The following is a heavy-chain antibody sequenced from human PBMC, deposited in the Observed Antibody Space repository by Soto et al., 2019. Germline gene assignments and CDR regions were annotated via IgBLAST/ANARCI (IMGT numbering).Heavy chain of an antibody. D-gene: IGHD6-6*01. CDR3: ASIEYSSSSDYYYYYMDV. CDR2: IYYSGST. J-gene: IGHJ6*03. V-gene: IGHV4-39*01. Sequence: SETLSLTCTVSGGSISSSSYYWGWIRQPPGKGLEWIGSIYYSGSTYYNPSLKSRVTISVDTSKNQFSLKLSSVTAADTAVYYCASIEYSSSSDYYYYYMDVWGKGTTVTVSS. CDR1: GGSISSSSYY.